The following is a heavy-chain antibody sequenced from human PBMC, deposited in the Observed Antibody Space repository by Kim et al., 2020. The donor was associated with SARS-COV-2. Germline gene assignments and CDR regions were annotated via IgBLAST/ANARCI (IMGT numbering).Heavy chain of an antibody. J-gene: IGHJ3*02. V-gene: IGHV3-11*04. CDR3: AREYGDYAFDI. D-gene: IGHD4-17*01. CDR2: K. Sequence: KYYADSGKGRITIARDNAKNSLYLQMNSLRAKDTAVYYCAREYGDYAFDIWGQGTMVTVSS.